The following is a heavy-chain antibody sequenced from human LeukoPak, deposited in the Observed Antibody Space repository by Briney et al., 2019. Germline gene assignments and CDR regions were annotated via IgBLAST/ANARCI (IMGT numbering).Heavy chain of an antibody. Sequence: SETLSLTCTVSGGSISSGGYYWSWIRQHPGKGLEWIGYIYYSGSTYYNPSLKSRVTISVDTSKNQFSLKLSSVTAADTAVYYCARDLAVAGRGRDNWFDPWGQGTLVTVSS. CDR1: GGSISSGGYY. CDR3: ARDLAVAGRGRDNWFDP. V-gene: IGHV4-31*03. J-gene: IGHJ5*02. CDR2: IYYSGST. D-gene: IGHD6-19*01.